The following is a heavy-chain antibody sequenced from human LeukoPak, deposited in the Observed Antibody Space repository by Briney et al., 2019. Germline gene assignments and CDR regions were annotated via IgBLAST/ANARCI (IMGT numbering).Heavy chain of an antibody. V-gene: IGHV4-34*01. CDR1: GGSFSGYY. CDR2: INHSGST. Sequence: PSETLSLTCAVYGGSFSGYYWSWIRQPPGKGLEWIGEINHSGSTNYNPPLKSRVTISVDTSKNQFSLKLSSVTAADTAVYYCGREIQAPGKTLEYWGQGTLVTVSS. J-gene: IGHJ4*02. CDR3: GREIQAPGKTLEY.